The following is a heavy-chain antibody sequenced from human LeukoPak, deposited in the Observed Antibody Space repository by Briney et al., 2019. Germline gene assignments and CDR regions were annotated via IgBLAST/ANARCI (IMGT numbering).Heavy chain of an antibody. V-gene: IGHV4-4*07. CDR1: GGSVSSYY. Sequence: SETLSLTCSVSGGSVSSYYCSWIRQAAGEGLEWIGRFYISGKTDYNPSLKSRVTMSADTSRNQFSLRLTSVTAADTATYYCARVVAVAGTHLYYYGMDFWGPGTTVTVSS. CDR2: FYISGKT. CDR3: ARVVAVAGTHLYYYGMDF. D-gene: IGHD6-19*01. J-gene: IGHJ6*02.